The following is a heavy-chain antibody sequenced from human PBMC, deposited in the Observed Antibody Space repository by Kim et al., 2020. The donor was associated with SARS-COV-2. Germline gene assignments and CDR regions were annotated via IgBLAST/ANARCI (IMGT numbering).Heavy chain of an antibody. D-gene: IGHD3-10*01. CDR2: IYTDGSVE. V-gene: IGHV3-7*03. J-gene: IGHJ5*02. CDR3: ARHALWKFDL. Sequence: GGSLRLSCEASGFTFGSYWMNWVRQAPGKGLESVANIYTDGSVEEYVDSVKGRFTISRDNAKNSLYLQMNSLRVEDTAVYYCARHALWKFDLWGQGTLVTVSS. CDR1: GFTFGSYW.